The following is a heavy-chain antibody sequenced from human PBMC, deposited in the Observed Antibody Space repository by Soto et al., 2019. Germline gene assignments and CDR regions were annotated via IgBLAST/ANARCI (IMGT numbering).Heavy chain of an antibody. J-gene: IGHJ3*02. D-gene: IGHD3-3*01. CDR3: ARSWGITILGVVTDSGAFDI. V-gene: IGHV1-69*06. CDR2: IIPIFGTA. Sequence: SVKVSCKASGYTFTGYYMHWVRQAPGQGLEWMGGIIPIFGTANYAQKFQGRVTITADKSTSTAYMELSSLRSEDTAVYYCARSWGITILGVVTDSGAFDIWGQGTMVTVSS. CDR1: GYTFTGYY.